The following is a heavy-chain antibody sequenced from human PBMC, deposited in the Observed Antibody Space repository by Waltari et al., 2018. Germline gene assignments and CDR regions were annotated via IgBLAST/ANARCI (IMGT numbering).Heavy chain of an antibody. CDR3: ARVVCSSTSCYAGYYYYYGMDV. D-gene: IGHD2-2*01. CDR1: GGSISSSNW. J-gene: IGHJ6*02. V-gene: IGHV4-4*02. Sequence: QVQLQESGPGLVKPSGTLSLTCAVSGGSISSSNWWSWVRQPPGKGLEWIGEIYHSGSTTYNPALKSRVTISVDKSKNQFSLKLSSVTAADTAVYYCARVVCSSTSCYAGYYYYYGMDVWGQGTTVTVSS. CDR2: IYHSGST.